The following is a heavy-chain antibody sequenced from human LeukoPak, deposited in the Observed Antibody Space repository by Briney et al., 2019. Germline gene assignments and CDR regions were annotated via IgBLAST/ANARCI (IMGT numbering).Heavy chain of an antibody. CDR3: AKDRSYGAFEI. Sequence: PGGSLRLSCAASGFTFSNHGMNWVRQAPGKGLEWVSGISGSGGRTYYADSVKGRFTISRDNSKNTVYLQMNSLRAEGTAVYYCAKDRSYGAFEIWGQGTMVTVSS. CDR1: GFTFSNHG. CDR2: ISGSGGRT. D-gene: IGHD3-10*01. J-gene: IGHJ3*02. V-gene: IGHV3-23*01.